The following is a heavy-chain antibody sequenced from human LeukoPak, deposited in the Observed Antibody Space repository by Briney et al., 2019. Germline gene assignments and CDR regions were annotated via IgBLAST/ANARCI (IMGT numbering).Heavy chain of an antibody. CDR3: AKGSSSWRFDY. Sequence: GGSLRLSCRASGFSFSIYSMNWVRQAPGKGLEWVSVIRAEGAPTYYADSVKGRFTISRDNSKNTLYLQMNSLRAEDTAVYYCAKGSSSWRFDYWGQGTLVTVSS. CDR2: IRAEGAPT. CDR1: GFSFSIYS. D-gene: IGHD6-19*01. V-gene: IGHV3-23*01. J-gene: IGHJ4*02.